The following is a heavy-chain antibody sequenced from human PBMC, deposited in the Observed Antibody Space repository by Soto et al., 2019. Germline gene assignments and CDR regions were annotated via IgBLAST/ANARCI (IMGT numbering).Heavy chain of an antibody. D-gene: IGHD3-10*01. CDR1: GGSISNGGYY. CDR2: IHYSGST. J-gene: IGHJ4*01. V-gene: IGHV4-31*03. CDR3: ARVRGSGSYAAYYFDS. Sequence: SETLSLTCTVSGGSISNGGYYWNRVRQHPGKGLEWIGYIHYSGSTWYNPSLESRVTISVDTSKDQFSLKLRSVTAADTAVYYCARVRGSGSYAAYYFDSWGQGTLVTV.